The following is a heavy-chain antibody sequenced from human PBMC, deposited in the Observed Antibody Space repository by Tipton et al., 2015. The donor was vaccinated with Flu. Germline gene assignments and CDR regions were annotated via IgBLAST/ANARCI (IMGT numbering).Heavy chain of an antibody. D-gene: IGHD6-19*01. V-gene: IGHV4-39*01. CDR3: ARLGGSGWETGY. CDR1: GGSVISDRYY. J-gene: IGHJ4*02. Sequence: LRLSCTVSGGSVISDRYYWGWVRQPPGKGLEWIGYIYYSGSTYYNPSLMSRVTISVDTSKHQFSLGLTSVTAADTAVYYCARLGGSGWETGYWGQGTLVSVSS. CDR2: IYYSGST.